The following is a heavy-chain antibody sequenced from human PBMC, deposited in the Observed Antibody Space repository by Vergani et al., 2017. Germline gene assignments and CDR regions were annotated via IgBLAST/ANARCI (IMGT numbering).Heavy chain of an antibody. Sequence: QVQLVESGGGVVQPGRSLRLSCAASGFTFSRYAMHWVRQAPGKGLEWVAVISYDGSNNYYADSVKGRFTISRDNSKNTLYLQMNSLRAEDTAVYYCAREYRSTSGRAFDFWGQGTKVTVSS. J-gene: IGHJ3*01. CDR3: AREYRSTSGRAFDF. D-gene: IGHD6-6*01. CDR1: GFTFSRYA. V-gene: IGHV3-30-3*01. CDR2: ISYDGSNN.